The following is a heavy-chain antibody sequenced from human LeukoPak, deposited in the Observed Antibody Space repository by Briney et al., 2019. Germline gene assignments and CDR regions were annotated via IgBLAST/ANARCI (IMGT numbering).Heavy chain of an antibody. J-gene: IGHJ4*02. CDR1: GFPFSNFW. Sequence: GGSLRLSCAASGFPFSNFWMHWARQAPGKGLVWVSTISSDGTTTTYADSVKGRFTISRDNAKNSLYLQMNSLRAEDTAVYYCARRPIAAAVIDYWGQGTLVTVSS. V-gene: IGHV3-74*01. CDR2: ISSDGTTT. CDR3: ARRPIAAAVIDY. D-gene: IGHD6-13*01.